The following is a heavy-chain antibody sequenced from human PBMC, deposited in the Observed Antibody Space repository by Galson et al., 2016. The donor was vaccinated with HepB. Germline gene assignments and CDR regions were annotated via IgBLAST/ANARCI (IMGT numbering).Heavy chain of an antibody. CDR1: GFTFSSYA. D-gene: IGHD4-17*01. CDR3: GKIRTTVLTPVTF. V-gene: IGHV3-23*01. J-gene: IGHJ4*02. CDR2: LSVISGDSP. Sequence: SLRLSCAASGFTFSSYALSWVRQAPGKGLEWVSSLSVISGDSPKYTDSVKGRFIMSRENSRDTLQMQMKGLEAEDTAVYYSGKIRTTVLTPVTFWGQGILVSV.